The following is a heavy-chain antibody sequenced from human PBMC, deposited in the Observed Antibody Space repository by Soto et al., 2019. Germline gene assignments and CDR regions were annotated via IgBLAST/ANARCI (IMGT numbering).Heavy chain of an antibody. J-gene: IGHJ5*02. Sequence: PGGSLRLSCAASGFTFSSYAMSWVRQAPGKGLEWVSAISGSGGSTYYADSVKGRFTISRDNSKNTLYLQMNSLRAEDTAVYYCAKDRYYYDSSARFDPWGQGTLVTVSS. CDR1: GFTFSSYA. D-gene: IGHD3-22*01. V-gene: IGHV3-23*01. CDR3: AKDRYYYDSSARFDP. CDR2: ISGSGGST.